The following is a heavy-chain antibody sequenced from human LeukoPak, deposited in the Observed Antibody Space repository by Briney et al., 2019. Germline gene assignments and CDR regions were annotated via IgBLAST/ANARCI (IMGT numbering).Heavy chain of an antibody. V-gene: IGHV4-34*01. J-gene: IGHJ2*01. CDR2: INHSGST. Sequence: SETLSLTCVVYGGSFSGYFWSWIRQPPGKGLEWIGEINHSGSTNYNPSLKSRVTISVDTSKNQFSLKLSSVTAADTAVYYCARGPRHFDLWGRGTLVTVSS. CDR3: ARGPRHFDL. CDR1: GGSFSGYF.